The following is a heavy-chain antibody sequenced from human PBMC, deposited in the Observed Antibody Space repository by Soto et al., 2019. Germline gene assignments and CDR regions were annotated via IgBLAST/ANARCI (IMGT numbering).Heavy chain of an antibody. CDR3: AKGVTGTYPVPNWFDP. CDR2: ISGSGGST. J-gene: IGHJ5*02. CDR1: GFTFSSYA. Sequence: GESLKISCAASGFTFSSYAMSWVRQAPGKGLEWVSAISGSGGSTYYADSVKGRFTISRDNSKNKLYLQMNSLRAEDTAVYYCAKGVTGTYPVPNWFDPWGQGTLVTVSS. D-gene: IGHD1-20*01. V-gene: IGHV3-23*01.